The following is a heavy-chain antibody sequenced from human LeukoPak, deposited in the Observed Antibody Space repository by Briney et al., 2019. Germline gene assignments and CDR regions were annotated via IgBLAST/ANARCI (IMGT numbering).Heavy chain of an antibody. Sequence: GGSLRLSCAASGFTFSSYWMHWVRQAPGKGLVWVSRINSDGSSTSYADSVKGRFTISRGNAKNTLYLQMNSLRAEDTAVYYCARAYCSSTSCYQTNNWFDPWGQGTLVTVSS. CDR2: INSDGSST. D-gene: IGHD2-2*01. V-gene: IGHV3-74*01. J-gene: IGHJ5*02. CDR3: ARAYCSSTSCYQTNNWFDP. CDR1: GFTFSSYW.